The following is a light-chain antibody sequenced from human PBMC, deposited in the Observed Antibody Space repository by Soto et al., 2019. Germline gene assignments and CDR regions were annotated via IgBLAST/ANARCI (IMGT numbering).Light chain of an antibody. Sequence: EIVLTQSPGTLSLSPGERATLSCRASQSVSSSYLAWYQQKPGQAPRPPIYGASSRAIGIPDRFSGCGSGTDFTLTISRLEPEDFAVYYCQQYGSSPWTFGQGTKVEIK. CDR3: QQYGSSPWT. V-gene: IGKV3-20*01. CDR1: QSVSSSY. J-gene: IGKJ1*01. CDR2: GAS.